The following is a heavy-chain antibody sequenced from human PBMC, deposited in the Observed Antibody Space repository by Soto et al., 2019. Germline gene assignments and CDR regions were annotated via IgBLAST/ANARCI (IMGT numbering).Heavy chain of an antibody. CDR3: VGGQYYFDY. CDR1: GFPFTSYG. Sequence: QVQLVESGGGVVQPGRSLRLSCAASGFPFTSYGMHWVREGPDKGLEWVAIISYDGSDKYYADSVKGRFTISRENSKNTLYLQMNSLGPEDTALYYCVGGQYYFDYRGQGTLVIVSS. V-gene: IGHV3-30*03. D-gene: IGHD3-10*01. CDR2: ISYDGSDK. J-gene: IGHJ4*02.